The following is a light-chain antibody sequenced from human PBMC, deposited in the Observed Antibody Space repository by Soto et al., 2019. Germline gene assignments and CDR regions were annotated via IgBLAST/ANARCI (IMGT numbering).Light chain of an antibody. V-gene: IGKV3-20*01. CDR3: QQYGDYNSPGYS. CDR1: QSVSSNY. Sequence: EIVLTQSPGTLSLSPGDRVTLSCRASQSVSSNYLAWYQQKPGQAPRLLIYATSARATGIPDRFSGSGSGTDFPLTISRLEPEDFAMSYCQQYGDYNSPGYSFGQGTRLEI. CDR2: ATS. J-gene: IGKJ2*03.